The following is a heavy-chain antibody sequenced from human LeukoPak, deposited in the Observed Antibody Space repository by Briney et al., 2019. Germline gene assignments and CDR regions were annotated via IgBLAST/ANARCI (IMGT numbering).Heavy chain of an antibody. J-gene: IGHJ4*02. D-gene: IGHD2-2*01. CDR2: ISLDGSTE. CDR1: GFSLSNFQ. Sequence: PGGSLRLSCVASGFSLSNFQMYWVRQAPGKGLEWVSIISLDGSTEFYADSVKGRFTISRDNSKNTLYLQMNSLRAEDTAVYYCARDTTDCSSTSCYNPYYYGSGTPDHWGQGTLVTVSS. CDR3: ARDTTDCSSTSCYNPYYYGSGTPDH. V-gene: IGHV3-30-3*01.